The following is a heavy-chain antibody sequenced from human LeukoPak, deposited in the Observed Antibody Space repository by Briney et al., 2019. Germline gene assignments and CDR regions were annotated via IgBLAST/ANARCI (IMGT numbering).Heavy chain of an antibody. Sequence: GGSLRLSCAASGFTFSSYAMSWVRQAPGKGLDWVSSVSGSGGSTYYADSVKGRFTISRDNSKNTLYLQMNSLRPEDTAVYYCARGNGFCSVTSCSYYYYMDVWGKGTTVTVSS. CDR2: VSGSGGST. V-gene: IGHV3-23*01. D-gene: IGHD2-2*01. J-gene: IGHJ6*03. CDR1: GFTFSSYA. CDR3: ARGNGFCSVTSCSYYYYMDV.